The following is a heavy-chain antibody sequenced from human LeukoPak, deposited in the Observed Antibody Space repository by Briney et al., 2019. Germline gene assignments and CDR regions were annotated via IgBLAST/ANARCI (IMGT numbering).Heavy chain of an antibody. Sequence: GGSLRLSCAASGFTFSSYEMNWVRQAPGKGLVWVSYISSSGSTIYYADSVKGRFTISRDNAKNSLYLQMNSLRAEDTALYYCARDRLGMDYWGQGTLVTVSS. CDR2: ISSSGSTI. CDR3: ARDRLGMDY. D-gene: IGHD7-27*01. J-gene: IGHJ4*02. CDR1: GFTFSSYE. V-gene: IGHV3-48*03.